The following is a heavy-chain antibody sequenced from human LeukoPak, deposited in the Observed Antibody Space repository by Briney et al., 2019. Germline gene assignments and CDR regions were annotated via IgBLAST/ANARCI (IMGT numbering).Heavy chain of an antibody. V-gene: IGHV3-15*01. CDR3: ASDAANTGFFYFDL. D-gene: IGHD2-15*01. Sequence: GGSLRLSCVSSGSNFNYAWMSWVRQSPGKGLECIGRIKSTPDGGTVDYAAPVKGRFTISRDDSQKTVYLQMDSLRVDDTAVYFCASDAANTGFFYFDLWGRGTLVTVSS. J-gene: IGHJ2*01. CDR1: GSNFNYAW. CDR2: IKSTPDGGTV.